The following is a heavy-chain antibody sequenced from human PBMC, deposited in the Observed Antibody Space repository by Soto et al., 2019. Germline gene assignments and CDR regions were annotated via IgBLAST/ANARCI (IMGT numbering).Heavy chain of an antibody. Sequence: PGGSLRLSCAASGFTFDDYAMHWVRQAPGKGLEWVSGISWNSGSIGYADSVKDRFTISRDNAKNSLYLQMNSLRAEDTALYYCAKGGVVVVTAIGYWGQGTLVTVSS. J-gene: IGHJ4*02. CDR1: GFTFDDYA. D-gene: IGHD2-21*02. CDR2: ISWNSGSI. CDR3: AKGGVVVVTAIGY. V-gene: IGHV3-9*01.